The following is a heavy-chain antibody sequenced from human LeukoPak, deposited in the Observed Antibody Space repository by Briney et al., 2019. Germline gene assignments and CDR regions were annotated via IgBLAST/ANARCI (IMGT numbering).Heavy chain of an antibody. CDR3: ARTITMVRGVILSDSRYYFDY. J-gene: IGHJ4*02. D-gene: IGHD3-10*01. V-gene: IGHV4-39*07. CDR2: IHSSGST. CDR1: GDSISTTNYY. Sequence: SETLSLTCTVSGDSISTTNYYWGWIRQPPGKGLEWVGSIHSSGSTYYNPSLKSRVTISGDTSRKQFSLRLSSVTAADTAVYYCARTITMVRGVILSDSRYYFDYWGQGTLVTVSS.